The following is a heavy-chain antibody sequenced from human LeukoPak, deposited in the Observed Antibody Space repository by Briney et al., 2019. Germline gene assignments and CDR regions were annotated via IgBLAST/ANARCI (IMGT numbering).Heavy chain of an antibody. Sequence: SVKVSCKASGYTFTDYYMHWVRQAPGQGLEWMGWISPNSGDTNYAQKFQGRVTMTRDTSITTAYMELSRLRSADTAVYYCARDGGLDYWGQGTPVTVSS. J-gene: IGHJ4*02. D-gene: IGHD2-15*01. CDR1: GYTFTDYY. CDR3: ARDGGLDY. V-gene: IGHV1-2*02. CDR2: ISPNSGDT.